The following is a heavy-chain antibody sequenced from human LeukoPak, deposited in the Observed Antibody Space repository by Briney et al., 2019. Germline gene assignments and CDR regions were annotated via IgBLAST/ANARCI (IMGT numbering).Heavy chain of an antibody. CDR1: GFTFSSYG. D-gene: IGHD4-17*01. Sequence: PGGSLRLSCAASGFTFSSYGMHWVRQAPGKGLEYVSAISSNGGSTYYANSVKGRFTISRDNSKNTLYLQMGSLRAEDMAVYYCASGIHYGDFYFDYWGQGTLVTVSS. CDR3: ASGIHYGDFYFDY. V-gene: IGHV3-64*01. CDR2: ISSNGGST. J-gene: IGHJ4*02.